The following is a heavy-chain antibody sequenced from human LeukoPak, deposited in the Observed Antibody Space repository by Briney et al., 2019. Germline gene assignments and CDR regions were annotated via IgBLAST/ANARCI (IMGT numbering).Heavy chain of an antibody. V-gene: IGHV3-30*02. CDR3: AKDGGEYYDILTGYYPRLYYMDV. CDR1: GFTFGSYG. J-gene: IGHJ6*03. D-gene: IGHD3-9*01. CDR2: IRYDGSNK. Sequence: GGSLRLPCAASGFTFGSYGMHWVRQATGKGLEWVAFIRYDGSNKYYADSVKGRFTISRDNSKNTLYLQMNSLRAEDTAVYYCAKDGGEYYDILTGYYPRLYYMDVWGKGTTVTISS.